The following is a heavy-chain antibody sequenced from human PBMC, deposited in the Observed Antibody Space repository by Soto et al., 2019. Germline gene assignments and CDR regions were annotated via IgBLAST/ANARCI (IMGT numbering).Heavy chain of an antibody. D-gene: IGHD3-10*01. CDR2: IYYSGST. CDR3: ARVWGGAFDI. CDR1: GGSISSYY. Sequence: SETLSLTCTVSGGSISSYYWSWIRQPPGKGLEWIGYIYYSGSTNYNPSLESRVTISVDTSKNQFSLKLSSVTAADTAVYYCARVWGGAFDIWGQGTTVT. V-gene: IGHV4-59*01. J-gene: IGHJ3*02.